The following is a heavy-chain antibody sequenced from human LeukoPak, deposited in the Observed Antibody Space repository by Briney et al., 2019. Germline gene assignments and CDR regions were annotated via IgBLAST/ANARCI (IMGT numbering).Heavy chain of an antibody. CDR2: ITNDGGKK. CDR3: ATDPTLYYYDSSGSYFDY. CDR1: GFTFSSYA. J-gene: IGHJ4*02. Sequence: GGSLRLSCAASGFTFSSYAMHWVRQAPGKGLEWVAVITNDGGKKYYADSVKGRFTVSRDNSKNTLYLQMNSLRAEDTAVYYCATDPTLYYYDSSGSYFDYWGQGTLVTVSS. D-gene: IGHD3-22*01. V-gene: IGHV3-30-3*01.